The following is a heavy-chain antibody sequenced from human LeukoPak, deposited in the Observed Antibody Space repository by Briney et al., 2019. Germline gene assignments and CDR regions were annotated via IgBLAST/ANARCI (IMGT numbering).Heavy chain of an antibody. D-gene: IGHD6-6*01. J-gene: IGHJ4*02. CDR1: GFTFSNYG. Sequence: GGSLRLSCAASGFTFSNYGMSWVRQAPGKGLEWVSGISGSGGSTYYADSVRGRFTISRDNSKNTLNLQMNRLRAEDSAVYYCAKSRSLEYSSSSDFWGQGTLVTVSS. CDR2: ISGSGGST. V-gene: IGHV3-23*01. CDR3: AKSRSLEYSSSSDF.